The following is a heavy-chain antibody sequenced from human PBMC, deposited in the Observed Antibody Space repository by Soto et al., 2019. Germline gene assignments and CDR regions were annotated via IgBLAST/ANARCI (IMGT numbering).Heavy chain of an antibody. Sequence: SETLSLTCAVYGGSFSGYYWSWIRQPPGKGREWIGEINHSGSTNYNTSLKSRVTISVDTSKNQFSLKLSSVTAADTAVYYCARGRNIFGVVIIRSWFDPWGQGTLVTVSS. V-gene: IGHV4-34*01. CDR2: INHSGST. CDR1: GGSFSGYY. CDR3: ARGRNIFGVVIIRSWFDP. J-gene: IGHJ5*02. D-gene: IGHD3-3*02.